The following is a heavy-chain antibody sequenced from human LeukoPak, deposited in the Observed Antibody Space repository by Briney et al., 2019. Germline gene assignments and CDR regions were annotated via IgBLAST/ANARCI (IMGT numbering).Heavy chain of an antibody. CDR1: GGSISSDY. Sequence: SETLSLTCTVSGGSISSDYWSWVRQPPARGLEWIGYIHYSGSPNYSPSLKSRVTISVDTSKSQFSLKLSSVTAADTAVYYCASGSHNWFDPWGQGTLVTVSS. CDR2: IHYSGSP. V-gene: IGHV4-59*01. D-gene: IGHD1-26*01. CDR3: ASGSHNWFDP. J-gene: IGHJ5*02.